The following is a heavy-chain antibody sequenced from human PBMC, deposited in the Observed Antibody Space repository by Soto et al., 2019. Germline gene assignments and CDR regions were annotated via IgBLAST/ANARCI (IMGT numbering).Heavy chain of an antibody. J-gene: IGHJ4*02. CDR1: GFTFSSCE. V-gene: IGHV3-48*03. CDR2: ISGSGSAI. D-gene: IGHD5-12*01. CDR3: ARVRYSAYGGYYFDY. Sequence: GGSLRLSCAASGFTFSSCEMNWVRQAPGKGLEWFSYISGSGSAIYYADSVKGRFTISRDNAKNSLYLQMNSLRAEDTAVYYCARVRYSAYGGYYFDYWGQGTLVTVSS.